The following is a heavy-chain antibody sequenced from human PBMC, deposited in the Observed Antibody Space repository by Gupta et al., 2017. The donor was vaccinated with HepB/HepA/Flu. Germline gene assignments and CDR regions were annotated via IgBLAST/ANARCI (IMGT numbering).Heavy chain of an antibody. J-gene: IGHJ6*03. Sequence: QVQLVESGGGLANPGGSLRLSCTGSGFSFNDYHMSWIRQAPGKGLEWVSYITISTTTIYYTDSVKGRFTVSRDNAKNSRYLQMNSLRAEDTAVYFCARSRGFTYGLHYYYYLDVWGRGTTVTVSS. D-gene: IGHD5-18*01. CDR2: ITISTTTI. CDR3: ARSRGFTYGLHYYYYLDV. CDR1: GFSFNDYH. V-gene: IGHV3-11*04.